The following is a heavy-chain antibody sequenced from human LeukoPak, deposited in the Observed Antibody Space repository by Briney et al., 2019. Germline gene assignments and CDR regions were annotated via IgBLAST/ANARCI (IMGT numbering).Heavy chain of an antibody. J-gene: IGHJ4*02. CDR3: ARDRYGRELPVDY. Sequence: GGSLRLSCAASGFTFSSYWMHWVRQAPGKGLVWVSRINTDGSTTTYADSVKGRFTISRDNSKNTLYLQMNSLRVEDTAMYYCARDRYGRELPVDYWGQGALVTVSS. CDR2: INTDGSTT. V-gene: IGHV3-74*01. CDR1: GFTFSSYW. D-gene: IGHD1-26*01.